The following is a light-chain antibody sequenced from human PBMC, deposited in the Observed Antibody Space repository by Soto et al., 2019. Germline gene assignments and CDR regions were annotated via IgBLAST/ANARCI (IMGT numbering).Light chain of an antibody. V-gene: IGKV4-1*01. CDR2: WAS. Sequence: DIVLTQSPDSLAVSLGERATVNCKSSQSVLSSSNNKNYLAWYQQRPGQPPNLLIYWASTRESGVPDRFSGSGSGTDFTLNISSLQAEDVAVYYCQQYFSTPLTFGGGTKVEIK. J-gene: IGKJ4*01. CDR1: QSVLSSSNNKNY. CDR3: QQYFSTPLT.